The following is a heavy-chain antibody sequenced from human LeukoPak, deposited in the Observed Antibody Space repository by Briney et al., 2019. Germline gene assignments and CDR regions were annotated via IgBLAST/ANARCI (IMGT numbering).Heavy chain of an antibody. J-gene: IGHJ6*02. CDR2: ITSSSSYI. Sequence: GGSLRLSCAASGFTFSSYSMNWVRQAPGKGLEWVSSITSSSSYIYYPDSVKGRFTISRDNAKNSLYLQMNSLRAEDTAVYYCARDFGILWFGESYYGMDVWGQGTTVTVFS. V-gene: IGHV3-21*01. CDR1: GFTFSSYS. CDR3: ARDFGILWFGESYYGMDV. D-gene: IGHD3-10*01.